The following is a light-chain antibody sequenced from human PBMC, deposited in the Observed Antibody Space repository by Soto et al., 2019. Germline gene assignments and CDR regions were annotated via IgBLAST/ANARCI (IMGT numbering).Light chain of an antibody. J-gene: IGKJ1*01. Sequence: IQMTQSPSTLSASVGGRVTITCRASHNIERWMAWYQQKPGKAPSLLIFDASTLHSGVPSRFSGSGSGTDFTLTISSLQPDDFATYYCQQFAISTTFGQGTKVDSK. CDR2: DAS. CDR3: QQFAISTT. CDR1: HNIERW. V-gene: IGKV1-5*01.